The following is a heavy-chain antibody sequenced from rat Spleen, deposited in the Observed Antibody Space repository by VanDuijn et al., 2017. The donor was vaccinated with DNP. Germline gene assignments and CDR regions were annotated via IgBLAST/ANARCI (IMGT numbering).Heavy chain of an antibody. CDR2: IRYDGGST. V-gene: IGHV5-22*01. CDR3: ARQGAIYAMDA. J-gene: IGHJ4*01. CDR1: GFTFSDYY. Sequence: EVQLVESGGDLVQPGRSLKLFCAASGFTFSDYYMAWIRQAPTMGLEWVAYIRYDGGSTKYGDSVKGRFTISRDNAESSLYLQMNSLKSEDTATYYCARQGAIYAMDAWGQGTSVTVSS.